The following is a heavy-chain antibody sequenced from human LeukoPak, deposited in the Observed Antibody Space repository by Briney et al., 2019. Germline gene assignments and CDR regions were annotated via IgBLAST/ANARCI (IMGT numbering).Heavy chain of an antibody. V-gene: IGHV4-30-2*01. CDR3: ARGFYHAGSHFDY. D-gene: IGHD3-10*01. CDR1: GGSISSGDFP. CDR2: IFHTGHT. J-gene: IGHJ4*02. Sequence: SETLSLTCAASGGSISSGDFPWSWIRQPPGKGLEWIGYIFHTGHTSYNPSLKSRVTISVDMSKNQLSLRLTSVTAADTAVYYCARGFYHAGSHFDYWGQGTLVTVSS.